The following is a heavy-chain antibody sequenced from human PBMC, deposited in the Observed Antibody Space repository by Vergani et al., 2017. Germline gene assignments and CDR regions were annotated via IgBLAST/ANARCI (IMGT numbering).Heavy chain of an antibody. J-gene: IGHJ4*02. D-gene: IGHD3-16*01. V-gene: IGHV4-34*01. CDR2: INHSGST. CDR1: GGSFSGYY. CDR3: ARARRIMITFGRKSFDY. Sequence: QVQLQQWGAGLLKPSETLSLTCAVYGGSFSGYYWSWIRQPPGKGLEWIGEINHSGSTNYNPSLKSRLTRSVDPSKNQFYLKLSSVTAADTAVYYCARARRIMITFGRKSFDYWGQGTLVTVSS.